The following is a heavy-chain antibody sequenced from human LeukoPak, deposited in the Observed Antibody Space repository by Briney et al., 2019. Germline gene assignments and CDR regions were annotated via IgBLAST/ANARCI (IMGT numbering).Heavy chain of an antibody. Sequence: ASVKLSCKASGSTFTGYYIHWVRQGPGQGLEWIGRINTKSCEINYGQHFQGRITMTRDTSISTAYMELSRLRADDTAIFYCARRGYNYGPKKTYLHYYYMDVWGTGTTVTVSS. CDR3: ARRGYNYGPKKTYLHYYYMDV. CDR1: GSTFTGYY. CDR2: INTKSCEI. V-gene: IGHV1-2*02. J-gene: IGHJ6*03. D-gene: IGHD5-18*01.